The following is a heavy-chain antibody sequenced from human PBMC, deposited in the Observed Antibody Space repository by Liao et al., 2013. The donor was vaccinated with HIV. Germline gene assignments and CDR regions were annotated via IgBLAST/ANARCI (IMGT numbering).Heavy chain of an antibody. CDR2: IYYSGST. J-gene: IGHJ3*02. V-gene: IGHV4-30-4*08. CDR3: ARDWGDKAFFDI. Sequence: QVQLQESGPGLVKPSQTLSLTCTVSGDSISSGDCYWSWIRQPPGKGLEWIGYIYYSGSTYYNPSLKSRLTISVDTSKNQFSLKLSSVTAADTAVFYCARDWGDKAFFDIWGQGTMVTVSS. D-gene: IGHD3-16*01. CDR1: GDSISSGDCY.